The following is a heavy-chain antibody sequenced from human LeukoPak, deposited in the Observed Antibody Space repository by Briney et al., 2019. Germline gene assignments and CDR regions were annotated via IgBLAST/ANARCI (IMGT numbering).Heavy chain of an antibody. CDR3: AKDGYYDSSGYYGPYFDY. Sequence: GGSLRLSCAASGFIFRDYAMSWVRQAPGKGLEWVSATSDSGGSIYYADSVKGRFTISRDNSKNTLYLQMNSLRAEDTAVYYCAKDGYYDSSGYYGPYFDYWGQGTLVTVSS. CDR2: TSDSGGSI. J-gene: IGHJ4*02. V-gene: IGHV3-23*01. CDR1: GFIFRDYA. D-gene: IGHD3-22*01.